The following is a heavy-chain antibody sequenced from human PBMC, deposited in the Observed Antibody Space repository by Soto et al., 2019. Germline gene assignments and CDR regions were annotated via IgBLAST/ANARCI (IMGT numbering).Heavy chain of an antibody. CDR1: GYTFTSYA. V-gene: IGHV7-4-1*01. CDR3: ARDSPPNYYDFWSGYYHYYYYYGMDV. J-gene: IGHJ6*02. D-gene: IGHD3-3*01. CDR2: INTNTGNP. Sequence: GASVKVSCKASGYTFTSYAMNWVRQAPGQGLEWMGWINTNTGNPTYAQGFTGRFVFSLDTSVSTAYLQICSLKAEDTAVYYCARDSPPNYYDFWSGYYHYYYYYGMDVWGQGTTATVSS.